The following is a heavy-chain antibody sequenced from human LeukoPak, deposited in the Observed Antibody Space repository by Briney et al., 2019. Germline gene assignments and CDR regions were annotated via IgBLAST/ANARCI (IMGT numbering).Heavy chain of an antibody. CDR3: AKEGVRITMVRGVIPTTNYYGMDV. J-gene: IGHJ6*04. CDR2: IWYDGSNK. CDR1: GFTFSSCG. Sequence: GRSLRLSCAASGFTFSSCGMHWVRQAPGKGLEWVAVIWYDGSNKYYADSVKGRFTISRDNSKNTLYLQMNSLRAEDTVVYYCAKEGVRITMVRGVIPTTNYYGMDVWGKGTTVTVSS. V-gene: IGHV3-33*06. D-gene: IGHD3-10*01.